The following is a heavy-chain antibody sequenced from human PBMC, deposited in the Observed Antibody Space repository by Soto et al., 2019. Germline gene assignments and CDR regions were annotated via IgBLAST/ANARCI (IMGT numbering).Heavy chain of an antibody. CDR2: IYHSGNT. CDR3: ARHHYFDSTSDGGMDV. V-gene: IGHV4-30-2*01. Sequence: QLQLQESGSGLVKPSQTLSLTCAVSGGSISSGGYSWSWIRQPPGKGLEWIGYIYHSGNTYYNPSLTSRVTISVDRSKNQFSLKLSSVTAADTAVYYCARHHYFDSTSDGGMDVWGQGTTVTVSS. CDR1: GGSISSGGYS. J-gene: IGHJ6*02. D-gene: IGHD3-22*01.